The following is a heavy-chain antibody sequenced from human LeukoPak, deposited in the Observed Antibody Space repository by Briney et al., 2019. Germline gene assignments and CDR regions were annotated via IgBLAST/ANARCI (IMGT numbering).Heavy chain of an antibody. Sequence: GGSLRLSCAASGFTFSSFAMSWVRQAPGKGLEWVSAISGSGGSTYYADSVKGRFTISRDNSKNTLHLQMNSLRAEDTAVYYCAKRGGLPPLDYYYYYTDVWGKGTTVTVSS. CDR1: GFTFSSFA. D-gene: IGHD2-21*02. V-gene: IGHV3-23*01. CDR3: AKRGGLPPLDYYYYYTDV. CDR2: ISGSGGST. J-gene: IGHJ6*03.